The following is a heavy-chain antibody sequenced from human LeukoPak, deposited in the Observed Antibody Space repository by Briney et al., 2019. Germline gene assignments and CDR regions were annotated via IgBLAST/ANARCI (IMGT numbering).Heavy chain of an antibody. J-gene: IGHJ4*02. CDR1: GGSISSSSYY. V-gene: IGHV4-61*05. D-gene: IGHD6-19*01. CDR2: IYYSGST. CDR3: ARMAVDSFD. Sequence: SETLSLTCTVSGGSISSSSYYWGWIRQPPGKGLKWIGYIYYSGSTNYNPSLKSRVTISVDTSKNQFSLKLSSVTAADTAVYYCARMAVDSFDWGQGTLVTVSS.